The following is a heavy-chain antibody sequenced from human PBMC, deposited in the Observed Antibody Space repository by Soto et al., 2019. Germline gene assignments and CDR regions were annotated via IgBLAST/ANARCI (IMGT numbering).Heavy chain of an antibody. V-gene: IGHV4-59*12. CDR1: GVTISTYY. CDR2: IYYTGST. D-gene: IGHD3-22*01. Sequence: SETLSVTCTVSGVTISTYYWSWIRKPLRKGLEWNGYIYYTGSTNSNPSLKSRVTISVDTSKNQFSLKLSSVTAADTAVYYCARALGYYDSTAAVDYWGQGTQVTVSS. CDR3: ARALGYYDSTAAVDY. J-gene: IGHJ4*02.